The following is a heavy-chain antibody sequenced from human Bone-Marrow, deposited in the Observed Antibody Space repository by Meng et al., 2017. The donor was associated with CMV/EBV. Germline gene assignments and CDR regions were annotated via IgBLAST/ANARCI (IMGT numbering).Heavy chain of an antibody. J-gene: IGHJ3*02. CDR3: ARVGPPVAFDI. V-gene: IGHV3-21*01. CDR2: ISSSSSYI. Sequence: GESLKISCAASGFTFSSYAMSWVRQAPGKGLEWVSSISSSSSYIYYADSVKGRFTISRDNAKNSLYLQMNSLRAEDTAVYYCARVGPPVAFDIWGQGTMVTVSS. CDR1: GFTFSSYA. D-gene: IGHD3-16*01.